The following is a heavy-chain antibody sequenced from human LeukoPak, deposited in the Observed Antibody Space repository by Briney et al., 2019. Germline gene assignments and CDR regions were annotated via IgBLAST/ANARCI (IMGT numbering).Heavy chain of an antibody. J-gene: IGHJ6*02. CDR1: GFTFSSYA. CDR3: ARDQRFTVVVPAATTTRRLYYGMDV. Sequence: GGSLRLSCAASGFTFSSYAMHWVRQAPGKGLEWVAVISYDGSNKYYADSVKGRFAISRDNSKNTLYLQMNSLRAEDTAVYYCARDQRFTVVVPAATTTRRLYYGMDVWGQGTTVTVSS. D-gene: IGHD2-2*01. V-gene: IGHV3-30*09. CDR2: ISYDGSNK.